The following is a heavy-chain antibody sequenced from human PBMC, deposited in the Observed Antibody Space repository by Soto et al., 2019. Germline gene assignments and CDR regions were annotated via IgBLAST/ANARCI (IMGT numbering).Heavy chain of an antibody. CDR3: AAAKLLPFEY. CDR1: GFTFSVYK. Sequence: GGPLRLSCSPTGFTFSVYKIHCDRQAPGKGLEYVSGISNQGDTTYYADSVKGRFTISRDNSKNTLYFQMSSLRPEDTAVYYCAAAKLLPFEYWGQGTQVTVSS. V-gene: IGHV3-64D*06. CDR2: ISNQGDTT. J-gene: IGHJ4*02. D-gene: IGHD2-15*01.